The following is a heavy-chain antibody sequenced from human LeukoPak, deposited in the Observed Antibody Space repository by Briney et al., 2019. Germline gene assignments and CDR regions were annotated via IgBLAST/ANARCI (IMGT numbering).Heavy chain of an antibody. J-gene: IGHJ4*02. CDR3: AREYYYGSGSSGLGFDY. CDR1: GYTFTSYY. D-gene: IGHD3-10*01. V-gene: IGHV1-46*01. CDR2: INPSGGST. Sequence: ASVKVSCKASGYTFTSYYMHWVRQAPGQGLEWMGIINPSGGSTSYAQKFQGRVTMTRDMSTSTVYMELSSLRSEDTAVYYCAREYYYGSGSSGLGFDYWGQGTLVTVSS.